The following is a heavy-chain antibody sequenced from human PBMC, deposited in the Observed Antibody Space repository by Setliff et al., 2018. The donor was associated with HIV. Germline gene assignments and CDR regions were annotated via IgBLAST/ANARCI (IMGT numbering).Heavy chain of an antibody. CDR1: GFTFSSYS. V-gene: IGHV3-74*01. D-gene: IGHD1-26*01. CDR3: ARVPLGVGSTTHYFDL. J-gene: IGHJ4*02. Sequence: PGGSLRLSCAASGFTFSSYSMNWVRQAPGKGLEWVSQISPDGSFTRYADSLKGRFTISRDSAKNTLYLNMNSLNGEDTAVYYCARVPLGVGSTTHYFDLWGQGTLVTVSS. CDR2: ISPDGSFT.